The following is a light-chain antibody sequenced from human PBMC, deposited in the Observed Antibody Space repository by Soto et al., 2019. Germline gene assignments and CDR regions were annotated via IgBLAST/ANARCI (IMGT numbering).Light chain of an antibody. Sequence: QSALTQPASVSGSPGQSITISCTGTSSDVGGYNYVSWYQQHPGKAPKLMIYDVSNRPSGVSNRFVGSKSGNTASLTISGLQAEDEADYYCSSYTSSNSYVFGTGTKLTVL. J-gene: IGLJ1*01. CDR2: DVS. V-gene: IGLV2-14*01. CDR3: SSYTSSNSYV. CDR1: SSDVGGYNY.